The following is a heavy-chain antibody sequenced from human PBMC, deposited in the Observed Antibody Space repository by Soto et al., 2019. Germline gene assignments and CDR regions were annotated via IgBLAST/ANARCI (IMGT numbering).Heavy chain of an antibody. J-gene: IGHJ4*02. D-gene: IGHD4-17*01. Sequence: EVQLLESGGGLVQPGGSLRLSCVASGFTFSSYAMSWVRQAPGKGLEWVSAISGSGGSTYYADSVKGRFTISRDNSKNTLYLQMNSLRAEDTAVYYCAKGLRQVTTPLDYWGQGTLVTVSS. CDR3: AKGLRQVTTPLDY. CDR2: ISGSGGST. CDR1: GFTFSSYA. V-gene: IGHV3-23*01.